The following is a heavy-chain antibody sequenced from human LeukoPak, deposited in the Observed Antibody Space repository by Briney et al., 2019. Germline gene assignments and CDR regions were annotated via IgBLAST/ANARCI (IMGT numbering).Heavy chain of an antibody. D-gene: IGHD3-10*01. J-gene: IGHJ6*03. V-gene: IGHV4-59*01. CDR1: GGSISSYY. CDR3: ARGRSSMVRGYYYYYMDV. Sequence: TSETLSLTCTVSGGSISSYYWSWIRQPPGKGLEWIGYIYYSGSTNYNPSLKSRVTISVDTSKNQFSLKLSSVTAADTAVYYCARGRSSMVRGYYYYYMDVWGKGTTVTISS. CDR2: IYYSGST.